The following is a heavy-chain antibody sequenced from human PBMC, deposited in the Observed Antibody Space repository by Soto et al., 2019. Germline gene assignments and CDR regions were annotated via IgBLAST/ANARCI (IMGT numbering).Heavy chain of an antibody. CDR3: ARGGSGYVWVNEF. V-gene: IGHV1-69*01. Sequence: QEQLVQSVAEVTKPGSSVKVSCKASGGIFSSYAISWVRQAPGPGLEWMGGIIPIFGTANYAQKFQGRVTITADESTNTAYMDLSSLKSEDTAIYYCARGGSGYVWVNEFWGQRTLGTVS. D-gene: IGHD3-22*01. J-gene: IGHJ4*02. CDR1: GGIFSSYA. CDR2: IIPIFGTA.